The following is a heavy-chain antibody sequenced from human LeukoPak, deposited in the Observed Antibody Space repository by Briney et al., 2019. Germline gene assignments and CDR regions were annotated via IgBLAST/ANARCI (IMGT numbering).Heavy chain of an antibody. J-gene: IGHJ4*02. Sequence: GESLKISCKDSGYSFTNYWIGWVRQMPRKGLEWMGIIHSADSNTRYSPSFQGQVTISADKSIGTAYLQWSGLKASDTAMYYCAGARHGDYRWDYWGQGTLVTVSS. V-gene: IGHV5-51*01. CDR3: AGARHGDYRWDY. CDR2: IHSADSNT. D-gene: IGHD4-17*01. CDR1: GYSFTNYW.